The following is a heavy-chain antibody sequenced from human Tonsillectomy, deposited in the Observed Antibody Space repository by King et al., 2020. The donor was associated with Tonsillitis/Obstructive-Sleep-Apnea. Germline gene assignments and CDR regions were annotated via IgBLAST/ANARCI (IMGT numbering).Heavy chain of an antibody. D-gene: IGHD3-10*01. CDR3: ARAEVPVVIDS. CDR1: GFAVSDYY. CDR2: LYRGGST. V-gene: IGHV3-53*01. J-gene: IGHJ4*02. Sequence: VQLVESGGGKIQPGGSLRLSCEASGFAVSDYYMNWVRHAPGKGLEWVSVLYRGGSTYYADSVKGRFTVSRDHSRNTLFLQLNSLRVNDTAVYFCARAEVPVVIDSWGQGILVTVSS.